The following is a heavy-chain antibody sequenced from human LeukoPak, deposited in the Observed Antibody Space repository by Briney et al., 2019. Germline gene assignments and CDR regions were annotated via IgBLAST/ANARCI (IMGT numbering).Heavy chain of an antibody. J-gene: IGHJ3*02. D-gene: IGHD3-22*01. CDR1: EYTFTDYY. CDR2: INCKSGAT. V-gene: IGHV1-2*02. CDR3: ARQSLDYYETLDAFDI. Sequence: VASVKVSCKASEYTFTDYYIHWMRQAPGQGLEWMGWINCKSGATSYAQKFRGRVTMTKDRPIRTAYMELSRLKSDDTAVYYCARQSLDYYETLDAFDIWGQGTVVTVSS.